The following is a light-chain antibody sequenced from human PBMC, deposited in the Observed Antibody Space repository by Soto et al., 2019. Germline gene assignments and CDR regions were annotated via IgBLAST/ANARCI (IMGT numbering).Light chain of an antibody. V-gene: IGLV2-8*01. CDR3: TSYAGSNNFFYV. CDR2: EVS. Sequence: QSVLTQPPSPSGSPGQSVPNSCTGTRREVGGYNYVSWYQQHPGKAPKLMIYEVSKRPSGVPDRFSGSKSGNTASLTVSGLQAEDEADYYCTSYAGSNNFFYVFGTGTKVTVL. J-gene: IGLJ1*01. CDR1: RREVGGYNY.